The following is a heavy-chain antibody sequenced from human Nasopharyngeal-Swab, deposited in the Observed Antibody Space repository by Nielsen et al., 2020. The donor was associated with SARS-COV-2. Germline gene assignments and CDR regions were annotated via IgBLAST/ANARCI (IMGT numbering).Heavy chain of an antibody. J-gene: IGHJ6*02. D-gene: IGHD3-3*01. V-gene: IGHV4-4*02. CDR2: IYHSGST. CDR3: ARGKTGILEWLLPDEMSYGMDV. Sequence: VRQAPGKGLEWIGEIYHSGSTNYNPSLKSRVTISVDKSKHQFSLKLSSVTAADTAVYYCARGKTGILEWLLPDEMSYGMDVWGQGTTVTVSS.